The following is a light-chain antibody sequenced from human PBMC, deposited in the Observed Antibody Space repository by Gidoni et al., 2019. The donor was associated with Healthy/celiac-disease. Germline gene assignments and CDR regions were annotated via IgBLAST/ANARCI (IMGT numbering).Light chain of an antibody. CDR1: QSISSY. V-gene: IGKV1-39*01. CDR2: DAS. CDR3: QQSYSTPPYT. Sequence: DIPMTPSPSSLSASVGDRVTITCRASQSISSYLNWYQQKPGKAPKLLIYDASSLQSGVPSRFSGSGAGTDVTITISRLQPEEFATYYCQQSYSTPPYTFGQGTKLEIK. J-gene: IGKJ2*01.